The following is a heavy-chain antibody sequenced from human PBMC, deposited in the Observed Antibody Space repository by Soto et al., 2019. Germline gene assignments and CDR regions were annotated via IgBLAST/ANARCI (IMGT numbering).Heavy chain of an antibody. CDR1: EFTFSNYA. J-gene: IGHJ4*02. Sequence: GGLRLSCAASEFTFSNYAMSWVRQAPGKGLEWVSAISYGGGTTYYADSVKGRFTISRDNSKNTLYLQMNSLRAEDTAVYYCVKARGGFSRPHFDYWGQGTLVTGAS. CDR2: ISYGGGTT. CDR3: VKARGGFSRPHFDY. V-gene: IGHV3-23*01. D-gene: IGHD1-26*01.